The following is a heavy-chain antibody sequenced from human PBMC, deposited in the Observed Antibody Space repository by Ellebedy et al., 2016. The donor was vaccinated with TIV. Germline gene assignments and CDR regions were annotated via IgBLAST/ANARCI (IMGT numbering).Heavy chain of an antibody. V-gene: IGHV3-21*01. CDR1: GFTFSSFT. J-gene: IGHJ4*02. CDR3: TRPAATYSSSWYDFDC. CDR2: ISTNGKYI. D-gene: IGHD6-13*01. Sequence: GESLKISCVASGFTFSSFTMNWVRQAPGKGLEWVSSISTNGKYIHLADSLKGRFTVSRDNAKNSLYLQMNSLRVEDTALYYCTRPAATYSSSWYDFDCWGQGALVTVSS.